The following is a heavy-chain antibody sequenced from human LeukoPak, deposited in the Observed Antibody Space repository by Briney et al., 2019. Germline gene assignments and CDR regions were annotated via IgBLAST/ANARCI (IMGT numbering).Heavy chain of an antibody. CDR2: IIPIFGTA. CDR1: GGTFSSYA. CDR3: ASRIAAAGTFNYYYYMDV. D-gene: IGHD6-13*01. J-gene: IGHJ6*03. V-gene: IGHV1-69*06. Sequence: SVKVSCKASGGTFSSYAISWVRQAPGQGLEWMGGIIPIFGTANYAQKFQGRVTITADKSTSTAYMELSSLRSEDTAVYYCASRIAAAGTFNYYYYMDVCGKGTTVTVSS.